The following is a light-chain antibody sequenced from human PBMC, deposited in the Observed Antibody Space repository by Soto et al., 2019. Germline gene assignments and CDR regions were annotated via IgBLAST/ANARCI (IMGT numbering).Light chain of an antibody. V-gene: IGKV3-11*01. CDR1: PSVTNY. CDR3: QQRNIWPPVN. J-gene: IGKJ5*01. Sequence: EIVLTQSPATLSLSPGERATLSCRASPSVTNYLAWYQQKPGQAPRLLIYGAFNRATGIPARFSGSGSGTDFNLTISRLEPEDFAVYYCQQRNIWPPVNFGQGTRLEIK. CDR2: GAF.